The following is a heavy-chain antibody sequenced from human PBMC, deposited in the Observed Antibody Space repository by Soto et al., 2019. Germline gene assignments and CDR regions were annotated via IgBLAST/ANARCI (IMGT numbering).Heavy chain of an antibody. CDR2: IYPGDSDT. J-gene: IGHJ6*02. CDR1: GYSFTSYW. D-gene: IGHD3-10*01. Sequence: PGESLKISCKGSGYSFTSYWIGWVRQMPGKGLEWMRIIYPGDSDTRYSPSFQGQVTISADKSISTAYLQWSSLKASDTAMYYCVSGSGSYYNYYYYYGMDVWGQGTTVTVSS. V-gene: IGHV5-51*01. CDR3: VSGSGSYYNYYYYYGMDV.